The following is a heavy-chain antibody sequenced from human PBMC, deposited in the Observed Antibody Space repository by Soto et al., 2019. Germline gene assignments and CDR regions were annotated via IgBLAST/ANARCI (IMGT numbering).Heavy chain of an antibody. CDR1: GFTFTNVW. Sequence: EVQLVESGGGLVKPGGSLRVSCAASGFTFTNVWMSWVRQAPGKGLEWLGVSKSETDGGTTEYAAPVKGRFTISRDDSKNTLFLQMHSLKSGDTAVYYCTAGGVIASHWGQGTLVTVSS. CDR3: TAGGVIASH. D-gene: IGHD2-21*01. J-gene: IGHJ4*02. CDR2: SKSETDGGTT. V-gene: IGHV3-15*01.